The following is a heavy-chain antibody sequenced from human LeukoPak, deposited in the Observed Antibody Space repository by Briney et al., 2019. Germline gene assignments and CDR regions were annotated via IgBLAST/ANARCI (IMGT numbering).Heavy chain of an antibody. V-gene: IGHV3-48*03. CDR1: GFTFSRYE. J-gene: IGHJ5*02. CDR3: AREMGVLRYFETYNWFDP. D-gene: IGHD3-9*01. Sequence: GGSLRLSCAASGFTFSRYEMNWVRQAPGKGLEWVSYISSSGSTIYYADSVKGRFTISRDNAKNSLYLQMNGLRAEDTAVYYCAREMGVLRYFETYNWFDPWGQRTLVTVSS. CDR2: ISSSGSTI.